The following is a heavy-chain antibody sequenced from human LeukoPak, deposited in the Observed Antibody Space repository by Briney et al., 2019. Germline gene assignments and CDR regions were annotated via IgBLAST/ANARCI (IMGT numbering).Heavy chain of an antibody. CDR3: ARERRTYYDFWSGQNDY. CDR1: GFTFSSYG. CDR2: IRHDGSNK. J-gene: IGHJ4*02. D-gene: IGHD3-3*01. V-gene: IGHV3-30*02. Sequence: GGSLRLSCAASGFTFSSYGMHWVRQAPGKGLEWVAFIRHDGSNKYSADSVKGRFTISRDNSKNTLYLQMNSLRAEDTAVYYCARERRTYYDFWSGQNDYWGQGTLVTVSS.